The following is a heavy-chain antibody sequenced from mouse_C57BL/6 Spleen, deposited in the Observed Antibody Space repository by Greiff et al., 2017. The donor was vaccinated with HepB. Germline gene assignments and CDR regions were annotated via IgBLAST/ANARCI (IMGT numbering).Heavy chain of an antibody. CDR2: IRLKSDNYAT. D-gene: IGHD1-1*01. J-gene: IGHJ1*03. Sequence: ESGGGLVQPGGSMKLSCVASGFTFSNYWMNWVRQSPEKGLEWVAQIRLKSDNYATHYAESVKGRFTISRDDSKSSVYLQMNNLRAEDTGIYYCTDYYGSSYGYFDVWGTGTTVTVSS. CDR3: TDYYGSSYGYFDV. V-gene: IGHV6-3*01. CDR1: GFTFSNYW.